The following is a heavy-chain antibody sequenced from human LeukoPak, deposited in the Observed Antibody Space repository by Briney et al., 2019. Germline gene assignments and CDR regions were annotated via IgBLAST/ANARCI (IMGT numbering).Heavy chain of an antibody. Sequence: GASVKVSCKVSGYTLTELSMHWVRQAPGKGLEWMGGFDPEDGETIYAQKFQGRVTMTEDTSTDTAYMELSSLRSEDTAVYYCATYKLAESKWLALDYWGQGTLVTVSS. CDR2: FDPEDGET. J-gene: IGHJ4*02. CDR1: GYTLTELS. CDR3: ATYKLAESKWLALDY. V-gene: IGHV1-24*01. D-gene: IGHD6-19*01.